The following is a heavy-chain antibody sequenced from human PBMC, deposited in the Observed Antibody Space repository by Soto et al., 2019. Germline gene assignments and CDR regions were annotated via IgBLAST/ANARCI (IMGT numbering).Heavy chain of an antibody. V-gene: IGHV3-23*01. D-gene: IGHD3-10*01. Sequence: SLRLSCAASGFTCSSYAMSWVRQAPGKGLEWVSAISGSGGSTYYADSVKGRFTISRDNSKNTLYLQMNSLRAEDTAVYYCAKDRHYYGSGRTNQYYFDYWGQRTLVPVSS. CDR2: ISGSGGST. CDR3: AKDRHYYGSGRTNQYYFDY. CDR1: GFTCSSYA. J-gene: IGHJ4*02.